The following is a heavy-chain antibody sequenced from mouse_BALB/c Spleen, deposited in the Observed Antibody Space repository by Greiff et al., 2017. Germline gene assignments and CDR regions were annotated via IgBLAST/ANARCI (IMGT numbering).Heavy chain of an antibody. CDR3: VRQRGNYDFYYAMDY. CDR1: GFTFNTYA. CDR2: IRSKSNNYET. Sequence: EVKLMESGGGLVQPKGSLKLSCAASGFTFNTYAMNWVRQAPGKGLEWVARIRSKSNNYETYYADSEKDRFTISRDDSQSMLYLQMNNLKTEDTSMYYCVRQRGNYDFYYAMDYWGQGTSVTVSS. D-gene: IGHD2-1*01. J-gene: IGHJ4*01. V-gene: IGHV10-1*02.